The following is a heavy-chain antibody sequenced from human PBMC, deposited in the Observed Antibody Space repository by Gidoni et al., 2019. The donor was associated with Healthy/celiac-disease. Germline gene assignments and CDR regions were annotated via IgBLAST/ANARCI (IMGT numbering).Heavy chain of an antibody. J-gene: IGHJ5*02. D-gene: IGHD7-27*01. V-gene: IGHV4-59*01. Sequence: QVQLQESGPGLVKPSETLSLTCTVSGGSISSYYWSWIRQPPGKGLEWIGYIYYSGSTNYNPSLKSRVTISVDTSKNQFSLKLSSVTAADTAVYYCARDSAPTNRGVVNWFDPWGQGTLVTVSS. CDR1: GGSISSYY. CDR2: IYYSGST. CDR3: ARDSAPTNRGVVNWFDP.